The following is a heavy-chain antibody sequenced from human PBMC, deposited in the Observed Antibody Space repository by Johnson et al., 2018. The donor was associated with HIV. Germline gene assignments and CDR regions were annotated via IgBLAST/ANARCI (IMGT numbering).Heavy chain of an antibody. CDR3: AKGRSGGSGAFDI. J-gene: IGHJ3*02. CDR2: ISWNSGSI. Sequence: VQLVESGGGLVKHGGSLRLSCAASGFTFDDYAMHWVRQAPGKGLEWVSGISWNSGSIGYADSVKGRFTISRDNSKNTLYVQMNRLRTEDTAVYFCAKGRSGGSGAFDIWGQGTMVTVSS. D-gene: IGHD3-10*01. CDR1: GFTFDDYA. V-gene: IGHV3-9*01.